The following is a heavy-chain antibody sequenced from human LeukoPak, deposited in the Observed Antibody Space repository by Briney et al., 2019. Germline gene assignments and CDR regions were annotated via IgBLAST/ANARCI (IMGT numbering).Heavy chain of an antibody. CDR3: ASLFCSSTSCYKGVDY. CDR2: INTDGSST. V-gene: IGHV3-74*01. D-gene: IGHD2-2*02. Sequence: PGGSLRLSCAASGFTFSNYWMNWVRQAPGKGLVWVSRINTDGSSTSYADSVKGRFTISRDNAKNTLYLQMNSLRAEDTAVYCCASLFCSSTSCYKGVDYWGQGTLVTVSS. J-gene: IGHJ4*02. CDR1: GFTFSNYW.